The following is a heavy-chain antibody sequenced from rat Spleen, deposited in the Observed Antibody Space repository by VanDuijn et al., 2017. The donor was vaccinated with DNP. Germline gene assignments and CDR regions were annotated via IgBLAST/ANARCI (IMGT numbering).Heavy chain of an antibody. CDR3: TRTYYDGYYHVRFAY. CDR1: GFSLSSYH. Sequence: QVQLKESGPGLVQPSQTLSLTCTVSGFSLSSYHVSWVRQPPGKGLEWMGGIWGDGNTDYHSGLKSRLSISRDASKSQVFLKMNSLETDDTAIYFCTRTYYDGYYHVRFAYWGQGTLVTVSS. CDR2: IWGDGNT. J-gene: IGHJ3*01. D-gene: IGHD1-12*03. V-gene: IGHV2-13*01.